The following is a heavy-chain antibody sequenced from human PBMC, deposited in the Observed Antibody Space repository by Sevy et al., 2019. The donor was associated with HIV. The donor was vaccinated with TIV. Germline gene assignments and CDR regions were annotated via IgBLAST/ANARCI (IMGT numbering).Heavy chain of an antibody. CDR1: EFTFSSYW. CDR2: IKQDGSEK. D-gene: IGHD1-26*01. V-gene: IGHV3-7*01. J-gene: IGHJ6*02. Sequence: GGSLRLSCAASEFTFSSYWMSWVRQAPGKGLEWVANIKQDGSEKYYVDSVKGRFTISRDNAKNLLYLQMNSLGAEDTAVYYCARSGGSYDYGMDVWGQWTTVTVSS. CDR3: ARSGGSYDYGMDV.